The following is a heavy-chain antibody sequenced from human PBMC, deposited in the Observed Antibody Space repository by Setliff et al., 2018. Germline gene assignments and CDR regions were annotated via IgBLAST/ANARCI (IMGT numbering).Heavy chain of an antibody. J-gene: IGHJ6*02. CDR2: IYYSGST. V-gene: IGHV4-59*01. CDR1: GGSISTYY. D-gene: IGHD3-10*01. Sequence: SETLSLTCTVSGGSISTYYWSWIRQPPGKGPEWIGYIYYSGSTNYNPSLKSRLTISVDTSKNQFPLKLSSVTAADTAVYYCARDARAPWFYYGMDVWGQGTTVTVSS. CDR3: ARDARAPWFYYGMDV.